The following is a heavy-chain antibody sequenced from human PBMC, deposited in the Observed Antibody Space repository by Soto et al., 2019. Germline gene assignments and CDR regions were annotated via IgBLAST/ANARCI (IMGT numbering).Heavy chain of an antibody. J-gene: IGHJ4*02. CDR3: ARDGLLFSGPYRPSRFDY. V-gene: IGHV3-7*03. CDR1: GFKFSDYW. Sequence: GGSLRLSGAASGFKFSDYWMSWVRQAPGKGLEWVGNIKHDTSEAHYADSVKGRFTITRDNIKNFLFLQMRDLRADDTASYYCARDGLLFSGPYRPSRFDYWGLGALVTVSS. D-gene: IGHD3-16*02. CDR2: IKHDTSEA.